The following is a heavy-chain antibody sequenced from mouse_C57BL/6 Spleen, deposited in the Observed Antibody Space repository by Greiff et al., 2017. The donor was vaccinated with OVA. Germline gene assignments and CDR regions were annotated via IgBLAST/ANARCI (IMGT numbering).Heavy chain of an antibody. CDR1: GFTFSDYG. CDR2: ISSGSSTI. Sequence: EVHLVESGGGLVKPGGSLKLSCAASGFTFSDYGMHWVRQAPEKGLEWVAYISSGSSTIYYADTVKGQFTISRDNAKNTLFLQMTSLRSEDTAVYYCARSYGSSGAMDYWGQGTSVTVSS. J-gene: IGHJ4*01. CDR3: ARSYGSSGAMDY. V-gene: IGHV5-17*01. D-gene: IGHD1-1*01.